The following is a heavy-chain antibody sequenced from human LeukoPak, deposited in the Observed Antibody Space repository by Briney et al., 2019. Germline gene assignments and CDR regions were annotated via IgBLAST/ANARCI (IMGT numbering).Heavy chain of an antibody. D-gene: IGHD3-16*01. J-gene: IGHJ6*03. CDR2: IYHCGST. V-gene: IGHV4-38-2*01. CDR1: GYSISSGYY. CDR3: ARVGGVGYYYYMDV. Sequence: SETLSLTCAVSGYSISSGYYWGWIRQPPGKGLEWIGSIYHCGSTYYNPSLKSRVTISVDTSKNQFSLKLSSVTAADTAVYYCARVGGVGYYYYMDVWGKGTTVTVSS.